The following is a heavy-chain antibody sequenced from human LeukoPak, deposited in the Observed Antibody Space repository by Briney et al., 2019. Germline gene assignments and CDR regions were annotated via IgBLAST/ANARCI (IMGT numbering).Heavy chain of an antibody. J-gene: IGHJ3*02. V-gene: IGHV1-69*05. CDR3: AREVGATGGAFDI. CDR1: GGTFSSYA. Sequence: SVKVSFKASGGTFSSYAISWVRQAPGQGLEWMGGIIPIFGTANYAQRFQGRVTITTDESTSTAYMELSSLRSEDTAVYYCAREVGATGGAFDIWGQGTIVTVSS. CDR2: IIPIFGTA. D-gene: IGHD1-26*01.